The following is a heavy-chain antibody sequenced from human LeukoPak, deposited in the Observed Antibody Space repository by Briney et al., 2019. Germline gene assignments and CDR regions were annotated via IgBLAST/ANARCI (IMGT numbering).Heavy chain of an antibody. CDR3: ATGTVYYYDSSGYYNDY. J-gene: IGHJ4*02. CDR2: IYPGDSDT. CDR1: GYSFTSYW. Sequence: GESLKISCKGSGYSFTSYWIGWVRQMPGKGLEWMGIIYPGDSDTRYSPSFQGRVTISADKSISTAYLQWSSLKASDTAMYYCATGTVYYYDSSGYYNDYWGQGTLVTVSS. D-gene: IGHD3-22*01. V-gene: IGHV5-51*01.